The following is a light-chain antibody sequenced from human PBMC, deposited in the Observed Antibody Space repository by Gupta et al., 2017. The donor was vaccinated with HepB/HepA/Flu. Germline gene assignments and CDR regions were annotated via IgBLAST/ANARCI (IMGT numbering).Light chain of an antibody. V-gene: IGLV2-23*02. CDR1: SSDVGSYNL. Sequence: QSALTQPAYVSGSPGQSITISCTGTSSDVGSYNLVSWYQHYPGKPPKLMIYEVNKWPSGVSNRFSGSKSGNTASLTISGLQAEDEADYYCCSYAGSTTFYVFGTGTKVTVL. J-gene: IGLJ1*01. CDR2: EVN. CDR3: CSYAGSTTFYV.